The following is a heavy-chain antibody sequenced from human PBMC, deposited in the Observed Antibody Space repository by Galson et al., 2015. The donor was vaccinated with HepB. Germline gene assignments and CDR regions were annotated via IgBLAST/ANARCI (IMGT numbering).Heavy chain of an antibody. CDR3: ARQDDGYNYPPYYYGMDV. CDR2: IIPIFGTA. Sequence: SVKVSCKASGGTFSSYAISWVRQAPGQGLEWMGGIIPIFGTANYAQKFQGRVTITADESTSTAYMELSSLRSEDTAVYYCARQDDGYNYPPYYYGMDVWGQGTTVTVSS. J-gene: IGHJ6*02. D-gene: IGHD5-24*01. CDR1: GGTFSSYA. V-gene: IGHV1-69*13.